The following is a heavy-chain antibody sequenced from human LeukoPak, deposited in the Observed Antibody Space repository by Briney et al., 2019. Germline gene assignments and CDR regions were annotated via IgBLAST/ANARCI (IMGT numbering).Heavy chain of an antibody. CDR1: GGSISSSSYY. J-gene: IGHJ6*03. CDR2: IYYSGST. V-gene: IGHV4-39*07. D-gene: IGHD1-14*01. CDR3: ARLSRPPYYYYYYMDV. Sequence: PSETLSLTCTVSGGSISSSSYYWGWIRQPPGKGLEWIGSIYYSGSTYYNPSLKSRVTISVDTSKNQFSLKLSSVTAADTAVYYCARLSRPPYYYYYYMDVWGKGTTVTISS.